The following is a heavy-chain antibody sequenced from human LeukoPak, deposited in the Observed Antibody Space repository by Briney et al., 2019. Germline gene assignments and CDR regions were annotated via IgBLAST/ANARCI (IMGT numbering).Heavy chain of an antibody. V-gene: IGHV4-34*01. Sequence: PETLSLTCAVYGGSFSGYYWSWIRQPPGKGLEWIGEINHSGSTNYNPSLKSRVTISVDTSKNQFSLKLSSVTAADTAVYYCARGLLGFHYYYYMDVWGKGTTVTVSS. CDR3: ARGLLGFHYYYYMDV. CDR1: GGSFSGYY. J-gene: IGHJ6*03. CDR2: INHSGST.